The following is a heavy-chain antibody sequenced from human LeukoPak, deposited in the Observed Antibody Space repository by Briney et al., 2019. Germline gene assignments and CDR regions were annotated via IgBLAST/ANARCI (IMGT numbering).Heavy chain of an antibody. CDR1: GYTFTSYG. Sequence: ASVKVSCKASGYTFTSYGINWVRQAPGQGPEWMGWISAYNGNTKYAQNLQGRVTMTTDTSTSTAYMELRSLRSDDTAVYYCARDPLDSSGSFVPFDYWGQGTLVTVSS. D-gene: IGHD3-22*01. J-gene: IGHJ4*02. V-gene: IGHV1-18*01. CDR2: ISAYNGNT. CDR3: ARDPLDSSGSFVPFDY.